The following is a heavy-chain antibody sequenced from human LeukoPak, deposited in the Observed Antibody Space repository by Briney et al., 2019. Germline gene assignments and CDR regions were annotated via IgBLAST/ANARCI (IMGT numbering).Heavy chain of an antibody. CDR2: IGSAGDP. D-gene: IGHD1-26*01. J-gene: IGHJ4*02. Sequence: AGGPLRLSCAASGFTFSIYDMHWARHATGKALECVSVIGSAGDPYYPGSVKGRFTISRENAKNSLYLQMNSLRAGDSAVYYCARDPTGGGARHFDYWGQGTLVTVSS. CDR1: GFTFSIYD. V-gene: IGHV3-13*05. CDR3: ARDPTGGGARHFDY.